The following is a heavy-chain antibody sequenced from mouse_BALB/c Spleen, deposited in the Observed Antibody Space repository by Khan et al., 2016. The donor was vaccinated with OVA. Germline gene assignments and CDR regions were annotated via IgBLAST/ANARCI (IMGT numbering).Heavy chain of an antibody. V-gene: IGHV5-17*02. CDR1: GFTFSGFG. J-gene: IGHJ2*01. D-gene: IGHD1-1*01. Sequence: EVELVESGGGLVQPGGSRKLSCAASGFTFSGFGMHWVRQAPEKGLEWVAYISSGSSTIYYADTVKGRFTISRDNPKNTLFLQMTSLRSEDTAMYYCARVPLYSGYLDYWGQGTTLTVSS. CDR3: ARVPLYSGYLDY. CDR2: ISSGSSTI.